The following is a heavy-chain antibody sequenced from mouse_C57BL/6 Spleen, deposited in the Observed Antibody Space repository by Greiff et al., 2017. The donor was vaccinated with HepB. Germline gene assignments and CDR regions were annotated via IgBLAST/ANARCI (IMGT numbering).Heavy chain of an antibody. CDR3: ARGGLLGDYFDY. Sequence: VQLQQSGAELVRPGASVKLSCKASGYTFTDYYINWVKQRPGQGLEWIARIYPGSGNTYYNEKFKGKATLTAEKSSITAYMQLSSLTSEDSAVYFCARGGLLGDYFDYWGQGTTLTVSS. CDR1: GYTFTDYY. J-gene: IGHJ2*01. D-gene: IGHD3-3*01. V-gene: IGHV1-76*01. CDR2: IYPGSGNT.